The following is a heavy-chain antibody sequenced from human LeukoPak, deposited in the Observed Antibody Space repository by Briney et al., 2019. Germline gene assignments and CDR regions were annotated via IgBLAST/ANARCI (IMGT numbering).Heavy chain of an antibody. CDR3: AKTTAGNSSGRNPGWPVDY. J-gene: IGHJ4*02. Sequence: GGSLRLSCAASGSTFNSYAMTWVRQAPGKGLEWVSHVSGSGGIIYYADSVKGRFTIFRDNSKNTLYLQMNSLRAEDTAVYYCAKTTAGNSSGRNPGWPVDYWGQGTLVTVSS. D-gene: IGHD6-19*01. V-gene: IGHV3-23*01. CDR1: GSTFNSYA. CDR2: VSGSGGII.